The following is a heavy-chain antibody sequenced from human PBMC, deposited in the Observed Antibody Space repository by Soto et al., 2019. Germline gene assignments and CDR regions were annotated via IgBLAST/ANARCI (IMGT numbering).Heavy chain of an antibody. Sequence: SETLSLTCIVSGDPISSSSYYWAWIRQPPGKGLEWIGSMFYSGSTYYNPSLKSRVSISVDTSKNQFSLKLNSVNAADTAMYFCARTSLGLAPLKILDYGGKGSRVTVS. CDR2: MFYSGST. CDR1: GDPISSSSYY. CDR3: ARTSLGLAPLKILDY. J-gene: IGHJ4*01. V-gene: IGHV4-39*01. D-gene: IGHD3-3*02.